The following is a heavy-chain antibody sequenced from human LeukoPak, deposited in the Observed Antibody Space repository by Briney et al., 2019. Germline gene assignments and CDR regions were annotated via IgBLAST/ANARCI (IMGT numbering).Heavy chain of an antibody. Sequence: GESLKISCKGSGYSFTSYWIGWVRQMPGKGLEWMGIIFPGDSDSRYSPSFQGQVTISVDKSISTAYLQWNSLKASDTAIYYCARFRDDSPDYWGQGTLIIVSS. CDR3: ARFRDDSPDY. D-gene: IGHD5-24*01. V-gene: IGHV5-51*01. CDR2: IFPGDSDS. CDR1: GYSFTSYW. J-gene: IGHJ4*02.